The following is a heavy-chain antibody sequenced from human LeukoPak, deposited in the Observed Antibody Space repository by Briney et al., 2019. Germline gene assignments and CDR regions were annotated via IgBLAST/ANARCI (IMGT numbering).Heavy chain of an antibody. CDR1: GFTFSSYS. Sequence: GGSLRLSCAASGFTFSSYSMNWVRQAPGKGLEWVSSISSSSSYIYYADSVKGRFTISRDNAKNSLYLQMNSLRAEDMAVYYCARDRRCNGGSCYSGVDYWGQGTLVTVSS. CDR3: ARDRRCNGGSCYSGVDY. J-gene: IGHJ4*02. CDR2: ISSSSSYI. D-gene: IGHD2-15*01. V-gene: IGHV3-21*01.